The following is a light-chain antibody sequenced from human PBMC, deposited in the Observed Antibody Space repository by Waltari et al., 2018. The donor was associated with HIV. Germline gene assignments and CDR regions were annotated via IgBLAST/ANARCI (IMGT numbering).Light chain of an antibody. Sequence: QSALTQPASVSGSPGQSITLSCTGTSSDVGGYNYVSWYQQHPGKAPNLMIYEVSNRPSGISNRFSGSKSGNTASLTISGLQAEDEADYYCSSYTSSSTVLFGTGTKVTV. J-gene: IGLJ1*01. CDR1: SSDVGGYNY. CDR2: EVS. V-gene: IGLV2-14*01. CDR3: SSYTSSSTVL.